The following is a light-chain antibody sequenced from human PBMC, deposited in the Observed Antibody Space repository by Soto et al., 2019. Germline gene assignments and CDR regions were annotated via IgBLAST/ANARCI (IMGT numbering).Light chain of an antibody. CDR1: QSVSNN. CDR3: KQYKEWPPFT. J-gene: IGKJ5*01. Sequence: EIVITQSPATLSLSPGETATLSCRASQSVSNNVAWYQQKPGQAPRLLILGASTRATGIPARFSGSGSGTEFTLSISSLQSEDFAVYYCKQYKEWPPFTFGQGTRLEIK. CDR2: GAS. V-gene: IGKV3-15*01.